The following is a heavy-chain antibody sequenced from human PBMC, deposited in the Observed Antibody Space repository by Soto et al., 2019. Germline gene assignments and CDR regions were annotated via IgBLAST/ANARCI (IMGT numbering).Heavy chain of an antibody. J-gene: IGHJ5*02. CDR2: IIPILGIA. Sequence: GASVKVSCKASGGTFSSYTISWVRQAPGQELEWMGRIIPILGIANYAQKFQGRVTITADKSTSTAYMELSSLRSEDTAVYYCAAGSSGCYQNRWFAPWGQGTLVPVSS. D-gene: IGHD6-19*01. V-gene: IGHV1-69*02. CDR1: GGTFSSYT. CDR3: AAGSSGCYQNRWFAP.